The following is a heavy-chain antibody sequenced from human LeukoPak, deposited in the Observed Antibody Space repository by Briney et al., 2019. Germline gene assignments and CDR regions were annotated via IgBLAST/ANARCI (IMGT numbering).Heavy chain of an antibody. V-gene: IGHV4-4*02. J-gene: IGHJ5*02. Sequence: SETLSLTCAVSGGSISSSNWWSWVRQPPGKGLEWIGEIYHSGSTNYNPSLKSRVTISVDKSKNQFSLKLSSVTAADTAVYYCARDRKTYYYGSGSYYTLNSSGWFDPWGQGTLVTVSS. CDR3: ARDRKTYYYGSGSYYTLNSSGWFDP. D-gene: IGHD3-10*01. CDR2: IYHSGST. CDR1: GGSISSSNW.